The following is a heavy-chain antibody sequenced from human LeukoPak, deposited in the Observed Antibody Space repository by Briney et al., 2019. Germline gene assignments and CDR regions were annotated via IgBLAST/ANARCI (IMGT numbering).Heavy chain of an antibody. CDR3: ARHREAGTTSAAFDI. CDR1: GFTFSSYS. CDR2: ISSSSSYI. D-gene: IGHD1-1*01. V-gene: IGHV3-21*01. Sequence: GGSLRLSCAASGFTFSSYSMNWVRQAPGKGLEWVSSISSSSSYIYYADSVKGRFTISRDNAKNSRYLQMNSLRAEDTAVYYCARHREAGTTSAAFDIWGQGTMVTVSS. J-gene: IGHJ3*02.